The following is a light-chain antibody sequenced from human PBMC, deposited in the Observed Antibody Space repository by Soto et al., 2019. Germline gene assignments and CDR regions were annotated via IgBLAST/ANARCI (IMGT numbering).Light chain of an antibody. V-gene: IGLV2-14*01. CDR3: SSYTSSSTPVV. Sequence: QSALTQPASVSGSPGQSITISCTGTSGDVGGYNYVSWYQQHPGKAPKLMIYDVTNRPSGASNRFSGSKSGNTASLTISGLQAEDEADYHCSSYTSSSTPVVFGGGTKLTVL. CDR1: SGDVGGYNY. J-gene: IGLJ2*01. CDR2: DVT.